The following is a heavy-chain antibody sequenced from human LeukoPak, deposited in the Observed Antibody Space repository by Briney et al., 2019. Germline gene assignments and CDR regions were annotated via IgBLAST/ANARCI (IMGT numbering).Heavy chain of an antibody. J-gene: IGHJ4*02. CDR3: ARKPCGGDCYYYFDY. CDR2: INPNSGGT. CDR1: GYTFTGYY. V-gene: IGHV1-2*06. Sequence: ASVRVSCKASGYTFTGYYMLWVRQAPGQGLEWMGRINPNSGGTNYAQKFQGRVTMTRDTSISTAYMELSRLRSDDTAVYYCARKPCGGDCYYYFDYWGQGTLVTVSS. D-gene: IGHD2-21*02.